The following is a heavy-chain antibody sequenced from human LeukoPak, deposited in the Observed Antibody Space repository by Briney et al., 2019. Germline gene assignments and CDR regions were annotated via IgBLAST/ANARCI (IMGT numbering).Heavy chain of an antibody. CDR2: INHSGST. J-gene: IGHJ5*02. Sequence: SETLSLTCAVYGGSFSGYYWSWIRQPPGKGLEWIGEINHSGSTNYNPSLKSRVTISVDTSKNQFSLKLSSVTAADTAVYYCAGSPGTSCCHNWFDPWGQGTLVTVSS. CDR3: AGSPGTSCCHNWFDP. D-gene: IGHD2-2*01. CDR1: GGSFSGYY. V-gene: IGHV4-34*01.